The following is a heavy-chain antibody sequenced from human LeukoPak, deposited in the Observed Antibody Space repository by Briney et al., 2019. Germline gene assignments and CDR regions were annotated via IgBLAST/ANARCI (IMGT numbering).Heavy chain of an antibody. CDR2: IYYSGNT. J-gene: IGHJ4*02. Sequence: SETLSLTCTVSGGSISTYYWSWIRQPPGKGLEWIGYIYYSGNTNYNPSLKIRVTISVDTSKNQFSLKLSSVTAADTAVYDCARVFRGGGGGWPDYWGQGTLVTVSS. CDR3: ARVFRGGGGGWPDY. D-gene: IGHD6-19*01. V-gene: IGHV4-59*01. CDR1: GGSISTYY.